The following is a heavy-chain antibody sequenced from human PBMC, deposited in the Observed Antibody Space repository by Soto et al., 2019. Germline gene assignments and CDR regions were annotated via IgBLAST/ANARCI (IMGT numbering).Heavy chain of an antibody. CDR1: GGTFSSYA. V-gene: IGHV1-69*01. D-gene: IGHD3-22*01. CDR3: ARAQLTYYYDSSGYSEYFQH. Sequence: QVQLVQSGAEVKKPGSSVKVSCKASGGTFSSYAISWVRQAPGQGLEWMGGIIPIFGTANYAQKFLGRVTITADESTSTAYMELSSLRSEDTAVYYCARAQLTYYYDSSGYSEYFQHWGQGTLVTVSS. CDR2: IIPIFGTA. J-gene: IGHJ1*01.